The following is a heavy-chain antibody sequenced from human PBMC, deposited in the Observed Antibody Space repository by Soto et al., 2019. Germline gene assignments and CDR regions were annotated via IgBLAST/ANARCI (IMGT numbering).Heavy chain of an antibody. CDR3: ARKSNHYQDFFQN. CDR1: GYPFPSFE. Sequence: ASVKVSCKTSGYPFPSFEVHWIRQAPGQRPEWMGGISNAGSGNTKYSQKFQGRLTITGDKRATTVYMALSSLTSEDTATYYCARKSNHYQDFFQNWGQGTQVTVSS. D-gene: IGHD2-2*01. CDR2: ISNAGSGNT. V-gene: IGHV1-3*01. J-gene: IGHJ4*02.